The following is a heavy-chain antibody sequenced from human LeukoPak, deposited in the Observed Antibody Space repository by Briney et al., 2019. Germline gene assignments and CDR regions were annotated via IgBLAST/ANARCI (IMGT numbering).Heavy chain of an antibody. D-gene: IGHD4-23*01. J-gene: IGHJ5*02. CDR2: VYYTGST. CDR3: ARALHGGNFLTRSSREFWFDP. CDR1: GDSVSSGSYN. V-gene: IGHV4-61*01. Sequence: PSETLSLTCNVSGDSVSSGSYNWNWIRQPPGEGLEWIGHVYYTGSTTYNPSLKSRVTISVDTSKNQFSLKLTSVTAADTAVYYCARALHGGNFLTRSSREFWFDPWGQGTLVTVSS.